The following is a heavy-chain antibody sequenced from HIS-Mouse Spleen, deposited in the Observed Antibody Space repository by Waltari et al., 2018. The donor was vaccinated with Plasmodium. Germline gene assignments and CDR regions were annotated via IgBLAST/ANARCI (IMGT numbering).Heavy chain of an antibody. CDR1: GFSLSTSGMC. CDR2: IDWDDDK. J-gene: IGHJ4*02. CDR3: ARHKKRGQLVRGYFDY. Sequence: QVTLRESGPALVKPTQTLTLTCTFSGFSLSTSGMCVSWIRQPPGKALEWLARIDWDDDKYYSTSLKTRLTISKDTSKTQVVLTRTNRDPVDTATYYCARHKKRGQLVRGYFDYWGQGTLVTVSS. V-gene: IGHV2-70*15. D-gene: IGHD6-6*01.